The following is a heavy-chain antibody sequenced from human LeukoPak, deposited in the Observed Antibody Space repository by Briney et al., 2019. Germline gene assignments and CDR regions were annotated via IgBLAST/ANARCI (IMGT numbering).Heavy chain of an antibody. CDR1: GYTFTGYY. CDR2: INPNSGGT. V-gene: IGHV1-2*02. D-gene: IGHD3-22*01. CDR3: ARSRYYYDSSGYYRY. Sequence: ASVKVSCKASGYTFTGYYMHWVRQAPGQGLGWMGWINPNSGGTNYAQKFQGRVTMTRDTSISTAYMELSRLRSDDTAVYYCARSRYYYDSSGYYRYWGQGTLVTVSS. J-gene: IGHJ4*02.